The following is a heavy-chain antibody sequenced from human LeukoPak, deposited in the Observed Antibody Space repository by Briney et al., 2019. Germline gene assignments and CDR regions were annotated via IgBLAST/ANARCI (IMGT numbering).Heavy chain of an antibody. J-gene: IGHJ4*02. V-gene: IGHV1-58*02. D-gene: IGHD2-21*01. CDR3: AAEGLVDCGGDCLDY. CDR2: IVVGSGNT. CDR1: GFTFTSSA. Sequence: GTSVKVSCKASGFTFTSSAMQWVRQARGQRLEWIGWIVVGSGNTNYAQKFQERVTITRDMSTSTAYMELSSLRSEDTAVYYCAAEGLVDCGGDCLDYWGQGTLVTVSS.